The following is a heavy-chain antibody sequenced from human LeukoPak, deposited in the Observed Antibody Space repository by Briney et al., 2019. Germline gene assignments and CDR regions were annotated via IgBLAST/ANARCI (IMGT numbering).Heavy chain of an antibody. J-gene: IGHJ4*02. CDR1: GFTFSSYG. Sequence: GGSLRLSCAASGFTFSSYGMHWVRQAPGKGLEWLAFIRYDGSNKYYADSVKGRFTISRDNSKNTLYLQMNSLRAEDTAVYYCAKDSNIYGSGSYYNAPPDYWGQGTLVTVSS. CDR2: IRYDGSNK. D-gene: IGHD3-10*01. CDR3: AKDSNIYGSGSYYNAPPDY. V-gene: IGHV3-30*02.